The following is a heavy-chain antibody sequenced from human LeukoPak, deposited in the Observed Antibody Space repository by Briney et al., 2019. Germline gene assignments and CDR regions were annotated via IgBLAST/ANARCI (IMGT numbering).Heavy chain of an antibody. CDR3: ARSRDDYGDYAEAFDI. J-gene: IGHJ3*02. CDR1: GGSISSSSYY. D-gene: IGHD4-17*01. CDR2: IYYSGST. V-gene: IGHV4-39*01. Sequence: SETPSLTCTVSGGSISSSSYYWGWIRQPPGKGLEWIGSIYYSGSTYYNPSLKSRVTISVDTSKNQFSLKLSSVTAANTAVYYCARSRDDYGDYAEAFDIWGQGTMVTVSS.